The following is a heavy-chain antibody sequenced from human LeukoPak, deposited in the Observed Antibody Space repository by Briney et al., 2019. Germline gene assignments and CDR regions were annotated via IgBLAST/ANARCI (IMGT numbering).Heavy chain of an antibody. CDR2: IYPGDSDT. J-gene: IGHJ4*02. CDR3: ARHDFEYSSSSGDY. Sequence: GESLKISCNISGYRLTNNLLGWMRQVPGKGLELMWLIYPGDSDTRYSTSFQGQVTISDEKSISSAYLQWSRLKASDTVMYYCARHDFEYSSSSGDYWGQGTLVTVSS. CDR1: GYRLTNNL. D-gene: IGHD6-6*01. V-gene: IGHV5-51*01.